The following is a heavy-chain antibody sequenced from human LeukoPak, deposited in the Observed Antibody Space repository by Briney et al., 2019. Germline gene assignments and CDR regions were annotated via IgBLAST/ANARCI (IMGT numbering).Heavy chain of an antibody. CDR3: ANYAELGADSYYFDY. CDR1: GFTFSTYA. V-gene: IGHV3-23*01. Sequence: GGSLRLSCAASGFTFSTYAMSWVRQAPGKGLEWVSSISTSGGSTYYADSVKGRFTISRDNSKNTLYLQMHSLRAEDTAVYYCANYAELGADSYYFDYWGQGTLVTVCS. J-gene: IGHJ4*02. D-gene: IGHD1-26*01. CDR2: ISTSGGST.